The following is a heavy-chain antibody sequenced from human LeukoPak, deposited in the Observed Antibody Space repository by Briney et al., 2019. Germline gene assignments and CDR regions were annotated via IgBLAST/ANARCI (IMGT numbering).Heavy chain of an antibody. J-gene: IGHJ5*02. CDR3: AGVGGGYSYATAGDDWFDP. V-gene: IGHV4-4*07. Sequence: SETLSLTCTVSGGSISSYYWSWIRQPAGKGLEWIGRIYTSGSTNYNPSLKSRVTMSVDTSKNQFSLKLSSVTAADTAVYYCAGVGGGYSYATAGDDWFDPWGQGTLVTVSS. CDR1: GGSISSYY. CDR2: IYTSGST. D-gene: IGHD5-18*01.